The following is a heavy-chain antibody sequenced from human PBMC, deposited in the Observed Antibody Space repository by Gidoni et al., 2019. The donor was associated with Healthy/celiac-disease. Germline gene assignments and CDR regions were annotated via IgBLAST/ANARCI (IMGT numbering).Heavy chain of an antibody. CDR2: IGGSGGST. CDR3: AKFLFGGRYCSGGSCQDGTFDY. J-gene: IGHJ4*02. D-gene: IGHD2-15*01. V-gene: IGHV3-23*01. Sequence: EVQLLESGGGLVQPGGSLRLSCAASGFTFSSYAMSWLRQAPGKGLEWVSAIGGSGGSTYYADSVKGRFTISRDNSKNTLYLQMNSLRAEDTAVYYCAKFLFGGRYCSGGSCQDGTFDYWGQGTLVTVSS. CDR1: GFTFSSYA.